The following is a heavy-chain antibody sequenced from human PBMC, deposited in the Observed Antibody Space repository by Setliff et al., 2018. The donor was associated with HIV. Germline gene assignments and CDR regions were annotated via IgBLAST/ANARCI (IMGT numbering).Heavy chain of an antibody. D-gene: IGHD2-21*02. V-gene: IGHV3-23*01. CDR3: ARGDGWIQDF. Sequence: LRLSCAASGFTFTDYAMTWVRQAPGKGLECVATINSRGDNTFHADSVKGRFTVSRDNSKNRLFLQMNSLRAEDTAVYYCARGDGWIQDFWGQGTLVTVSS. CDR1: GFTFTDYA. J-gene: IGHJ4*02. CDR2: INSRGDNT.